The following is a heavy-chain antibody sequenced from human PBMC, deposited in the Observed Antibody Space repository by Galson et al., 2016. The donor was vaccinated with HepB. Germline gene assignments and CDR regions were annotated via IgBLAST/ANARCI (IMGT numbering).Heavy chain of an antibody. Sequence: QSGAEVKKPGESLRISCKGSGYSFTTYWIAWVRQMPGKGLEWMGIIYPGDSDTRYSPSFQGQVTISADKSITTAYLQWSSLKASDTAMYYCARLLNHGSGGTCYIGRAFDIWGQGTMVNVSS. J-gene: IGHJ3*02. CDR1: GYSFTTYW. CDR2: IYPGDSDT. D-gene: IGHD2-15*01. CDR3: ARLLNHGSGGTCYIGRAFDI. V-gene: IGHV5-51*01.